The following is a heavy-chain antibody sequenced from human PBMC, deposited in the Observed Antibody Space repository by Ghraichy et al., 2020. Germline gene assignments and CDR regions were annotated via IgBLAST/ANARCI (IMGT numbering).Heavy chain of an antibody. J-gene: IGHJ6*03. D-gene: IGHD1-1*01. Sequence: GESLNISCAASGFTFSSYEMNWVRQAPGKGLEWVSYISSSGSTIYYADSVKGRFTISRDNAKNSLYLQMNSLRAEDTAVYYCARDTSQLGRLLYYYYYMDVWGKGTTVTVSS. V-gene: IGHV3-48*03. CDR2: ISSSGSTI. CDR3: ARDTSQLGRLLYYYYYMDV. CDR1: GFTFSSYE.